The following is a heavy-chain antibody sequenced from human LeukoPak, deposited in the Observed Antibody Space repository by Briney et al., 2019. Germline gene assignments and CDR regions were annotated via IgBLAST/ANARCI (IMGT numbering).Heavy chain of an antibody. CDR2: ISSSSSSYM. D-gene: IGHD1-26*01. J-gene: IGHJ4*02. CDR3: ARCYSGSQYFDF. CDR1: GFTFSTYS. V-gene: IGHV3-21*01. Sequence: GGSLRLSCAASGFTFSTYSMNWVGQAPGKGLEWVASISSSSSSYMYYPDSVKGRFTISRDNANNSLYLQMNSLRAEDTAVYYCARCYSGSQYFDFWGQGTLVTVSS.